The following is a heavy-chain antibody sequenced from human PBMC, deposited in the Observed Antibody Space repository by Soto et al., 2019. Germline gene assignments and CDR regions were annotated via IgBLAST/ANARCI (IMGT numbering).Heavy chain of an antibody. J-gene: IGHJ4*02. Sequence: QLQLQESGPGLVKASETLSLTCSVSGGSISSSSYKWAWIRQPPGKGLEWIATIYYSGNTYYNPSLKSRFTTSVVTSKSQVSLKLNSVTAADGPTHHCARFPADLWTSFNYWGQGTLVTVSS. V-gene: IGHV4-39*01. CDR2: IYYSGNT. D-gene: IGHD3-10*01. CDR3: ARFPADLWTSFNY. CDR1: GGSISSSSYK.